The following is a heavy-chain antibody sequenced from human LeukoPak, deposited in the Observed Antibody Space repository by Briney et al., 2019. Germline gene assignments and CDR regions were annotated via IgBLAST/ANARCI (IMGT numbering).Heavy chain of an antibody. J-gene: IGHJ6*02. D-gene: IGHD1-26*01. CDR1: GFTFSSYA. Sequence: GGSLRLSCAASGFTFSSYAMHWVRQAPGKGLEWVSVIYSGGSTYYADSVKGRFTISRDNSKNTLYLQMNSLRAEDTAVYYCAARLISGSYLAFDYYYYGMDVWGQGTTVTVSS. CDR3: AARLISGSYLAFDYYYYGMDV. V-gene: IGHV3-53*01. CDR2: IYSGGST.